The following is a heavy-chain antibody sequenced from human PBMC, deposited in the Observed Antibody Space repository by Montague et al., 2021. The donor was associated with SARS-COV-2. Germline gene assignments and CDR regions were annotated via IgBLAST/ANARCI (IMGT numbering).Heavy chain of an antibody. J-gene: IGHJ5*02. CDR3: ARGGYSSSWYGTHNWFDP. Sequence: SETLSLTCALYGGSFSGYYWSWIRQPPGKGLEWIGEINHSGSTNXNPSLKSRVTISVDTSKNQFSLKLSSVTAADTAAYYCARGGYSSSWYGTHNWFDPWGQGTLVTVSS. CDR1: GGSFSGYY. V-gene: IGHV4-34*01. D-gene: IGHD6-13*01. CDR2: INHSGST.